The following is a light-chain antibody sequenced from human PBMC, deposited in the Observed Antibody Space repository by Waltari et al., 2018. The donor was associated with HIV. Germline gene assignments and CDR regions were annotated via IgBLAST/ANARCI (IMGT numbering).Light chain of an antibody. J-gene: IGLJ2*01. Sequence: QSALTQPRSVSGSPGQSDTISCTGTSSDVGVYNFVSWYQQHAGKAPKLMLYDVSKRPAGVPDRFSGSKSGNTASLTISGLQAEDEADYYCCSYAGSYPVVFGGGTKLTVL. CDR3: CSYAGSYPVV. CDR2: DVS. V-gene: IGLV2-11*01. CDR1: SSDVGVYNF.